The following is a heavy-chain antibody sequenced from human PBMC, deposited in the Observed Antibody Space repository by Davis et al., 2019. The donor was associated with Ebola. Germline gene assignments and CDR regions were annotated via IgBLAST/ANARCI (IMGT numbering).Heavy chain of an antibody. CDR2: ISYDGSNK. D-gene: IGHD4-17*01. CDR1: GFTFSSYA. V-gene: IGHV3-30*04. CDR3: ARAVNYYYYGMDV. J-gene: IGHJ6*04. Sequence: PGGSLRLSCAASGFTFSSYAMHWVRQAPGKGLEWVAVISYDGSNKYYADSVKGRFTISRDNAKNSLYLQMNSLRAEDTAVYYCARAVNYYYYGMDVWGKGTTVTVSS.